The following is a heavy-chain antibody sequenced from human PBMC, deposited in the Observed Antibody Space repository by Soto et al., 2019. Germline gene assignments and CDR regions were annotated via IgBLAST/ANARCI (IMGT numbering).Heavy chain of an antibody. CDR1: GGSFSGYY. D-gene: IGHD6-19*01. J-gene: IGHJ6*02. CDR3: ARVPPQWRMYYYYGMDV. Sequence: SETLSLTCAVYGGSFSGYYWSWIRQPPGKGLEWIGEINHSGSTNYNPSLKSRVTISVDTSKNQFSLKLSSVTAADTAVYYCARVPPQWRMYYYYGMDVWGQGTTVTVSS. V-gene: IGHV4-34*01. CDR2: INHSGST.